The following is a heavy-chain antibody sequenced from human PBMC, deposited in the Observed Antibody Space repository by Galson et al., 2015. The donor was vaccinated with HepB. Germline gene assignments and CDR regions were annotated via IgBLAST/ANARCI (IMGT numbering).Heavy chain of an antibody. CDR1: GGTFSRYA. CDR2: IIPIFGTA. V-gene: IGHV1-69*13. Sequence: SVKVSCKASGGTFSRYAISWVRQAPGQGLEWMGGIIPIFGTANYAQKFQGRVTITADESTSTAYMELSSLRSEDTAVYYCARSVTYDGGYGMDVWGQGTTVTVSS. D-gene: IGHD4-17*01. CDR3: ARSVTYDGGYGMDV. J-gene: IGHJ6*02.